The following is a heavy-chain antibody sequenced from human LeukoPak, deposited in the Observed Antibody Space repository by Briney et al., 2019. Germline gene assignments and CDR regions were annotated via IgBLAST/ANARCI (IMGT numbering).Heavy chain of an antibody. D-gene: IGHD2-21*01. V-gene: IGHV3-30-3*01. J-gene: IGHJ6*02. CDR1: GFTFSSYA. CDR3: ARDCAYYYYYGMDV. Sequence: PGGSLRLSCAASGFTFSSYAMHWVRQAPGKGLEWVAVISYDGSNKYYADSVKGRFTISRDNSENTLYLQMNSLRAEDTAVYYCARDCAYYYYYGMDVWGQGTTVTVSS. CDR2: ISYDGSNK.